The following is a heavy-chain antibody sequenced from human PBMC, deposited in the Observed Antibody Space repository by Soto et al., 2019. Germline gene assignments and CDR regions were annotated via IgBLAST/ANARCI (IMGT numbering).Heavy chain of an antibody. V-gene: IGHV4-59*01. J-gene: IGHJ3*02. CDR2: IYYSGST. D-gene: IGHD3-3*02. Sequence: PSETLSLTCTVFGGSISSYYWSWIRQPPGKGLEWIGYIYYSGSTNYNPSLKSRVTISVDTSKNQFSLKLSSATAADTAVYYCAGDSTHDAFDIWGQGTMVTVSS. CDR3: AGDSTHDAFDI. CDR1: GGSISSYY.